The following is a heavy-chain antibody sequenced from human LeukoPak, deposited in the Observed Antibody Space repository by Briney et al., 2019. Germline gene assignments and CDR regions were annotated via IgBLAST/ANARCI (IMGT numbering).Heavy chain of an antibody. CDR2: ISGSGSTI. Sequence: GGSLRLSCAASGFSFSSYEMNWVRQAPGKGLEWVSYISGSGSTIYYADSVKGRFTISRDNAKNSLHLQMNSLRDEDTAVYYCARDLNGWYGRVDNWGQGTLVTVSS. D-gene: IGHD6-19*01. CDR3: ARDLNGWYGRVDN. CDR1: GFSFSSYE. J-gene: IGHJ4*02. V-gene: IGHV3-48*03.